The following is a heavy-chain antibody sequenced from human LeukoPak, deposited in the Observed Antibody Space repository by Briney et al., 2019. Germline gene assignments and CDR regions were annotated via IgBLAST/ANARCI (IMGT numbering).Heavy chain of an antibody. CDR2: IYYSGST. CDR1: GGSISSSSYC. V-gene: IGHV4-39*07. CDR3: AREAKSYDFWSGYYYFDY. D-gene: IGHD3-3*01. Sequence: SEALSLTCTVSGGSISSSSYCWGWIRQPPGKGLEWIGSIYYSGSTYYNPSHKSRVTISVDTSKNQFSLKLSSVTAADTAVYYCAREAKSYDFWSGYYYFDYWGQGTLVTVSS. J-gene: IGHJ4*02.